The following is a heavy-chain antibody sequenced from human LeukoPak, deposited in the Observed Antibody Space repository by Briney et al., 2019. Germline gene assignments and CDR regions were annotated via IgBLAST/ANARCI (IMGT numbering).Heavy chain of an antibody. V-gene: IGHV3-30*02. CDR2: IRYDGSNK. D-gene: IGHD3-22*01. CDR1: GFTFSSYG. J-gene: IGHJ3*02. CDR3: ARDRRYYYDSSGGAHDAFDI. Sequence: PGGSLRLSCAASGFTFSSYGMHWVRQAPGKGLEWVAFIRYDGSNKYYADSVKGRFTISRDNAKNSLYLQMNSLRAEDTAVYYCARDRRYYYDSSGGAHDAFDIWGQGTMVTVSS.